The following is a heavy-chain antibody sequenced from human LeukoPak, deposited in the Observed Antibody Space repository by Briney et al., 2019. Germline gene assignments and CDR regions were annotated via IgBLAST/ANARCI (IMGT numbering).Heavy chain of an antibody. V-gene: IGHV3-30*18. CDR3: AKEVYGDHPIDY. D-gene: IGHD4-17*01. CDR2: ISYDGSNK. CDR1: GFTFSTYG. Sequence: PGSSLRLSCAASGFTFSTYGMHWVRPAPGKGLEWVAVISYDGSNKYYADSVKGRFTISRDNFKNTLYLQMNSLRADDTAVYYCAKEVYGDHPIDYWGQGTLVTVSS. J-gene: IGHJ4*02.